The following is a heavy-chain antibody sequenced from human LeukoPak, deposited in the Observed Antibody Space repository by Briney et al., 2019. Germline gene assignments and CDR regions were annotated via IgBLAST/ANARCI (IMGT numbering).Heavy chain of an antibody. CDR3: ARGDAYVYYFDY. D-gene: IGHD5-24*01. J-gene: IGHJ4*02. Sequence: SQTLSLTCTVSGGSISSAGYYWSWIRQHPGKGLEWIGYIYYNGQTYYNPSLKSRLTLSADTSDNQFSLKVTSVTAADTAVYYCARGDAYVYYFDYWGQGSLVTVSS. V-gene: IGHV4-31*03. CDR1: GGSISSAGYY. CDR2: IYYNGQT.